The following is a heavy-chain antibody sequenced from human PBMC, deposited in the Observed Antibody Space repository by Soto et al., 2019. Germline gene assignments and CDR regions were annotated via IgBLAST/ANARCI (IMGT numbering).Heavy chain of an antibody. D-gene: IGHD5-12*01. V-gene: IGHV3-9*01. CDR2: ISWNSGSI. CDR3: AKGGGGYSGYDYVGSYYYYYMDV. Sequence: GGSLRLSCAASGFTFDDYAMHWVRQAPGKGLEWVSGISWNSGSIGYADSVKGRFTISRDNAKNSLYLQMNSLRAEDTALYYCAKGGGGYSGYDYVGSYYYYYMDVWGKGTTVTVSS. CDR1: GFTFDDYA. J-gene: IGHJ6*03.